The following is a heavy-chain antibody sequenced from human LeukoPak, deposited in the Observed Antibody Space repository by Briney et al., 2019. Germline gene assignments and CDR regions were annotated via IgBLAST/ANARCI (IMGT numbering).Heavy chain of an antibody. CDR2: IYNSGNT. CDR1: GGSISSSSYY. J-gene: IGHJ3*02. CDR3: ARDGMESLGDDAFDI. Sequence: PSETLSLTCTVSGGSISSSSYYWGWIRQPPGKGLEWIGYIYNSGNTNYNPSLKSRVTISVATSKNQFSLKLGSVTAADTAVYYCARDGMESLGDDAFDIWGQGTMVTVSS. D-gene: IGHD1-1*01. V-gene: IGHV4-61*01.